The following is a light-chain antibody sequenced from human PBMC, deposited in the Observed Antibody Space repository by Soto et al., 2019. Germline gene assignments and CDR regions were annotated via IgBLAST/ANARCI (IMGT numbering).Light chain of an antibody. V-gene: IGLV2-14*01. J-gene: IGLJ1*01. CDR1: SSDVGGYNY. CDR2: EVS. Sequence: QSALTQPASVSGSPGQSITISCTGTSSDVGGYNYVSWYQQHPGKAPKLMIYEVSNRPSGVSNRFSGSKSGNTASLTISGXXAEDEADYYCSSYTSSSTLVFGTGTKLTVL. CDR3: SSYTSSSTLV.